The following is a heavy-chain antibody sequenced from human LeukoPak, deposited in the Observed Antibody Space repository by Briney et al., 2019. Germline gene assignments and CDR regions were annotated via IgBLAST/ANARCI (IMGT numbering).Heavy chain of an antibody. CDR2: ISGSSGDI. CDR3: ARARRTGDPGDY. D-gene: IGHD7-27*01. Sequence: GGSLRLSCAASGFTFSDYYMSWIRQTPGKGLEWLSYISGSSGDIFYADSVKGRFTISRDNAMTPLYLQMNSLRAEDTAVYYCARARRTGDPGDYWGQGTLVTVSS. V-gene: IGHV3-11*01. CDR1: GFTFSDYY. J-gene: IGHJ4*02.